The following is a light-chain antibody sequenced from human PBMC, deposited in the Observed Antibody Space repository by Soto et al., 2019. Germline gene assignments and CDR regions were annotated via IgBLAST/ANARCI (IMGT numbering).Light chain of an antibody. Sequence: DIQMTQSPSPLSASVGDRVYITCRTSQSISSYLNWYQAKPGKAPKLLIYEASTLESGVPSRFSGSGSGTDFTLTISRLQPEDSATYYCQQSYGSPPFTFGPGTRVDI. J-gene: IGKJ3*01. CDR2: EAS. CDR3: QQSYGSPPFT. CDR1: QSISSY. V-gene: IGKV1-39*01.